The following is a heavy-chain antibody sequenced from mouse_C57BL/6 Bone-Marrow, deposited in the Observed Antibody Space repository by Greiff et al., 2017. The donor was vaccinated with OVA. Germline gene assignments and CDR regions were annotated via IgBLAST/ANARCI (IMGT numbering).Heavy chain of an antibody. V-gene: IGHV5-6*01. J-gene: IGHJ4*01. D-gene: IGHD1-1*01. CDR3: ARRDPYYEGY. CDR2: ISSGGSYT. CDR1: GFTFSSYG. Sequence: EVKLMESGGDLVKPGGSLKLSCAASGFTFSSYGMSWVRQTPDKRLEWVATISSGGSYTYYPDSVKGRFTISRDNAKNTLYLQMSSLKSEDTAMYYCARRDPYYEGYWGQGTSVTVSS.